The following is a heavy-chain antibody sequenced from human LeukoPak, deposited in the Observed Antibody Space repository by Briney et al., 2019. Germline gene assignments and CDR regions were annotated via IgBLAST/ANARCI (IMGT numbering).Heavy chain of an antibody. D-gene: IGHD3-22*01. CDR1: GFTFTSYS. V-gene: IGHV3-21*01. CDR2: ISSSSSYI. J-gene: IGHJ6*02. CDR3: ARDSDFDSSGYYPYYYYYYNMDV. Sequence: GGSLRLSCAASGFTFTSYSMNWVRQAPGKGLEWVSSISSSSSYIYYADSVKGRFTISRDNAKNSLFLQMNSLRAGDTAVYYCARDSDFDSSGYYPYYYYYYNMDVRGQGTTVTVSS.